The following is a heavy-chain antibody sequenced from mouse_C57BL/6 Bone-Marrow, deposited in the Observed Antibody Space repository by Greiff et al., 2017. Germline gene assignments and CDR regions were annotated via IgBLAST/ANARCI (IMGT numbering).Heavy chain of an antibody. D-gene: IGHD2-14*01. CDR3: ASPAVRGYVDV. J-gene: IGHJ1*03. Sequence: QVQLQQSGPGLVQPSQSLSITCTVSGFSLTSYGVHWVRQSPGKGLEWLGVIWSGGSTDYNAAFISRLSISKDDSKSQVFFKMNGLQADDTAIYYCASPAVRGYVDVWGTGTTVTVSS. CDR2: IWSGGST. CDR1: GFSLTSYG. V-gene: IGHV2-2*01.